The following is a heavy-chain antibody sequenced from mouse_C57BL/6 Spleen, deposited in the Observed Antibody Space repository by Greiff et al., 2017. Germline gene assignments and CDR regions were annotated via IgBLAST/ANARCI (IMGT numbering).Heavy chain of an antibody. V-gene: IGHV1-81*01. Sequence: QVQLQQSGAELARPGASVKLSCKASGYTFTSYGISWVKQRTGQGLEWIGEIYPRSGTTDYNEKFKGKATLTADKSSSTAYMELRSLTSADSAVYCCAAVVATVNWYFDGWGTGTTVTVST. J-gene: IGHJ1*03. CDR2: IYPRSGTT. D-gene: IGHD1-1*01. CDR3: AAVVATVNWYFDG. CDR1: GYTFTSYG.